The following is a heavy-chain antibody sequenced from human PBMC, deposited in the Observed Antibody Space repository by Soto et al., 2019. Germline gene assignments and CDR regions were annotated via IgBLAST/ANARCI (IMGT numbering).Heavy chain of an antibody. CDR2: IHYCGST. J-gene: IGHJ6*02. CDR1: GGSISNKGYY. Sequence: PSETLSLTCTVSGGSISNKGYYWGWIRQPPGKGLEWIGSIHYCGSTYDNPSRKSRVTISVDTSKNQFSLKLSSVTAADTAVYYCARDLGDSRGYYGAGVYYGMDVWGQGTTVTVSS. D-gene: IGHD3-22*01. CDR3: ARDLGDSRGYYGAGVYYGMDV. V-gene: IGHV4-39*07.